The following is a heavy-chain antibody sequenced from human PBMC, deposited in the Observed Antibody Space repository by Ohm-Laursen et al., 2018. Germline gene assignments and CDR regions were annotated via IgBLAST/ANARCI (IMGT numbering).Heavy chain of an antibody. V-gene: IGHV4-59*08. CDR3: ARHNYGDYVEAFDI. CDR1: GGSISSNY. J-gene: IGHJ3*02. Sequence: SDTLSLTCTVSGGSISSNYWSWIRQPPGKGLEWIGYIYHSGSTNYNPSLKSRVTISVDTSKNQFSLKLSSVTAADTAVYYCARHNYGDYVEAFDIWGQGTMVTVSS. D-gene: IGHD4-17*01. CDR2: IYHSGST.